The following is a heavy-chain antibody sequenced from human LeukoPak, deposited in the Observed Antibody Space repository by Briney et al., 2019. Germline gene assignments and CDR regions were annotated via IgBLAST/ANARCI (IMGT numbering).Heavy chain of an antibody. D-gene: IGHD3-3*02. Sequence: GGSLRLSCGASGFTFSTYEMHWVRQAPGKGLEWVSYISRGGNFIYYADSVKGRFTISRDDAKNSLFLQMNSLRGEDTAVYYCARDSFSDYYYYMDVWGKGTTVTVSS. CDR2: ISRGGNFI. CDR3: ARDSFSDYYYYMDV. V-gene: IGHV3-48*03. CDR1: GFTFSTYE. J-gene: IGHJ6*03.